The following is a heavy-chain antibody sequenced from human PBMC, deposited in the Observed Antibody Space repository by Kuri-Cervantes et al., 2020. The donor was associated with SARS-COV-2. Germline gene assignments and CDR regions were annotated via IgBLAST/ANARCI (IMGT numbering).Heavy chain of an antibody. Sequence: GSLRLSCAVSGYSISSGYYWGWIRQPAGKGLEWIRRIYTSGSTNYNPSLKSRVTMSVDTSKNQFSLKLSSVTAADTAVYYCARVNWGFDYWGQGTLVTVSS. D-gene: IGHD7-27*01. J-gene: IGHJ4*02. V-gene: IGHV4-4*07. CDR1: GYSISSGYY. CDR2: IYTSGST. CDR3: ARVNWGFDY.